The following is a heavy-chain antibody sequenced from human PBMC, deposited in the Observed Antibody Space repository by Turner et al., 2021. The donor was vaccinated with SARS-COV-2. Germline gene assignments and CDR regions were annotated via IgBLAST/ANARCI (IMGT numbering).Heavy chain of an antibody. J-gene: IGHJ5*02. CDR3: ARGRGGGGSSNNWFDP. D-gene: IGHD2-15*01. CDR2: IYYSGST. Sequence: QLQLQESGPGLVKPSETLSLTCTVSGGSISSSTYYWGWIRQPPGKGLEWIGSIYYSGSTNYNPSLKSRVSISVDTSKNQFSLKVTSVSAADTAVYYCARGRGGGGSSNNWFDPWGQGTLVIVSS. V-gene: IGHV4-39*07. CDR1: GGSISSSTYY.